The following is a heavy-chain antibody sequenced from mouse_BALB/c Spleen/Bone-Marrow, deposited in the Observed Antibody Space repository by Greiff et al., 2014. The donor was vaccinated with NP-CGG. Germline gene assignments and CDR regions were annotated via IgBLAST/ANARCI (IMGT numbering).Heavy chain of an antibody. V-gene: IGHV1-61*01. CDR2: VHPSGSET. J-gene: IGHJ3*01. CDR1: GYSFTSYW. Sequence: QVQLQQSGAELVRPGASVKLSCKASGYSFTSYWMNWVKQRPGQGLEWIGMVHPSGSETRLNQNFKDKATLTVDKSSSTAYMQLSSPTSEDSAVYYCARSRGEGYWGQGTLVTVSA. CDR3: ARSRGEGY.